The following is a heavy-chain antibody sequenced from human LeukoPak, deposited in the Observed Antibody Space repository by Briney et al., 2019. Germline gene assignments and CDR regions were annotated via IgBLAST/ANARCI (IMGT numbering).Heavy chain of an antibody. CDR2: IIPIFGTP. V-gene: IGHV1-69*06. D-gene: IGHD3-16*01. CDR3: AKQGAVRQDYYMDV. J-gene: IGHJ6*03. CDR1: GGSFSSYA. Sequence: SVKVSCKASGGSFSSYAITWVRQAPGQGLECMGKIIPIFGTPNYAQKVQGRVTITADIGSSTAYLELTSLTAEDTARHFCAKQGAVRQDYYMDVWGDGTTVSVSS.